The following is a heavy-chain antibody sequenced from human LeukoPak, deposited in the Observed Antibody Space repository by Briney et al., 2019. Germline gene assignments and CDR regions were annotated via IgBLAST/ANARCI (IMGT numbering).Heavy chain of an antibody. CDR1: GFSFSSYG. CDR2: ISSSSRTI. CDR3: ARDRYGGYDFDY. J-gene: IGHJ4*02. D-gene: IGHD4-17*01. Sequence: GVSLRLSCAASGFSFSSYGTHWVRQAPGKGLEWLSYISSSSRTIYYADSVKGRFTISRDNANNSLYLQMNSLRAEDTAVYYCARDRYGGYDFDYWGQGTLVTVSS. V-gene: IGHV3-48*01.